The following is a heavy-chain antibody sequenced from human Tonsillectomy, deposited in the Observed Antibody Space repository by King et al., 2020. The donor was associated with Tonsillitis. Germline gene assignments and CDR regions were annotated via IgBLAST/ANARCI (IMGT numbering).Heavy chain of an antibody. CDR1: GFSFNSYW. CDR3: VRDSFDFSGRFCGWDV. J-gene: IGHJ6*02. Sequence: VQLVESGGGLVQPGGSLRLSCAASGFSFNSYWMHWVRQDPGKGLLWVSRINIVGSATSYADSVKGRFTISRDNAKNMLFLQMNGLRAEDTAVYYCVRDSFDFSGRFCGWDVWGQGTTVTVSS. D-gene: IGHD6-19*01. CDR2: INIVGSAT. V-gene: IGHV3-74*01.